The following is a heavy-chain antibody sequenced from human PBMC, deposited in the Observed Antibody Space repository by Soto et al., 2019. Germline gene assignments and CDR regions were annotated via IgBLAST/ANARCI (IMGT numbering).Heavy chain of an antibody. V-gene: IGHV1-69*06. Sequence: QVQLVQSGAEAKKPGSPVKVSCEASGGTFSGHAISWVRQAPGQRPEWMGGLIPLFGTTQHAQNFQDRLTITADKSTSTSYMELTTLRFEDTAIHYCARGPNWGYRFDSWGQGTLVTVSS. CDR2: LIPLFGTT. CDR1: GGTFSGHA. D-gene: IGHD7-27*01. J-gene: IGHJ4*02. CDR3: ARGPNWGYRFDS.